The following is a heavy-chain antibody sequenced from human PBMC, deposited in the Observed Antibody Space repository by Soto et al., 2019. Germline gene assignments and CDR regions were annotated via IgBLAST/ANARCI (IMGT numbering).Heavy chain of an antibody. CDR1: GFTFSSYS. Sequence: PGGSLRLSCAASGFTFSSYSMNWVRQAPGKGLEWVSSISSSSSYIYYADSVKGRFTISRDNAKNSLYLQMNSLRAEDTAVYYCARDHGLSYAFDIWGQGTMVTVSS. V-gene: IGHV3-21*01. J-gene: IGHJ3*02. D-gene: IGHD3-10*01. CDR3: ARDHGLSYAFDI. CDR2: ISSSSSYI.